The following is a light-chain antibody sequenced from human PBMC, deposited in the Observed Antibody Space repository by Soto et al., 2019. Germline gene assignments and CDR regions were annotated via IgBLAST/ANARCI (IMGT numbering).Light chain of an antibody. CDR3: QQSYSTPRT. Sequence: DIQMNPSPSSLSASVGDRVTITCRASQSISNYLNWYQQKPGKAPKLLMYAASSLQSGVPSRFSGSGSGTDFTLTISSLQPEDFATYYCQQSYSTPRTFGQGTKVEIK. CDR1: QSISNY. J-gene: IGKJ1*01. V-gene: IGKV1-39*01. CDR2: AAS.